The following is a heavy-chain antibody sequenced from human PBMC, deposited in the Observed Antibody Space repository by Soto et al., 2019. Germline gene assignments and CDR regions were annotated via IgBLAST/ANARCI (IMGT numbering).Heavy chain of an antibody. D-gene: IGHD3-10*01. J-gene: IGHJ4*02. V-gene: IGHV1-8*01. CDR1: GYTFTSYD. CDR2: MNPNSGNT. CDR3: ARVGTMVRGVPYFDY. Sequence: ASVKVSCKASGYTFTSYDINWVRQATGQGLERMGWMNPNSGNTGYAQKFQGRVTMTRNTSISTAYMELSSLRSEDTAVYYCARVGTMVRGVPYFDYWGQGTLVTVSS.